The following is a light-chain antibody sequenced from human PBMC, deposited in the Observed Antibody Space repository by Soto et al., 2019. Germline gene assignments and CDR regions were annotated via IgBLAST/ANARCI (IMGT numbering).Light chain of an antibody. CDR1: QSISRQ. Sequence: DIQMTQSPSTLSASVGDRVSITCRASQSISRQLAWYQQKPGKAPNLLIYQASNLETGVPSRFTGSGSGTEFTLTISILQPDDLATYCCLQYQNYWTFGQGTKVEVK. CDR2: QAS. J-gene: IGKJ1*01. V-gene: IGKV1-5*03. CDR3: LQYQNYWT.